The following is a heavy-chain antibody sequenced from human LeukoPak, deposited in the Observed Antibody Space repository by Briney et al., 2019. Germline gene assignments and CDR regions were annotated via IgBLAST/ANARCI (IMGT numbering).Heavy chain of an antibody. J-gene: IGHJ3*02. CDR1: GFTFSSYG. CDR3: ARGGGGSSWLDAFDI. D-gene: IGHD6-13*01. V-gene: IGHV3-33*01. Sequence: GGSLRLSCAASGFTFSSYGMHWVRQAPGKGLEWVAVIWYDGSNEYYADSVKGRFTISRDNSKNTLYLQMNSLRAEDTAVYYCARGGGGSSWLDAFDIWGQGTMVTVSS. CDR2: IWYDGSNE.